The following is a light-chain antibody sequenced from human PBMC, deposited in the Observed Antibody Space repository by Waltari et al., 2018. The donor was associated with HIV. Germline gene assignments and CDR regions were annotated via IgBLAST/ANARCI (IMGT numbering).Light chain of an antibody. J-gene: IGLJ1*01. V-gene: IGLV3-21*04. CDR3: QVWDSGSDHV. CDR2: DDD. Sequence: SYVLTQPPSISVAPGKTAKITCGGNNIGNRDVHWYQQKPGQAPILVIFDDDHRTSGIPERFSGSNSDNTATLTINRVEVGDEADYYCQVWDSGSDHVFGSGTTVTVL. CDR1: NIGNRD.